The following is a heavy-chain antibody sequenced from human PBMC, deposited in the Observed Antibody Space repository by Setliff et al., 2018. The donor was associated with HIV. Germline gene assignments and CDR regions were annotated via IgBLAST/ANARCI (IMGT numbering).Heavy chain of an antibody. CDR3: AKGPDHEMEEHFDY. J-gene: IGHJ4*02. D-gene: IGHD1-1*01. CDR2: IWFDGTNK. CDR1: GFVFSRFG. V-gene: IGHV3-33*03. Sequence: LRLSCSTSGFVFSRFGFHWVRQAPGKGLEWVAVIWFDGTNKYYADSVKGRFIISRDDFKNTVYLQMNNLKTEDTAVYYCAKGPDHEMEEHFDYWGQGTLVTVSS.